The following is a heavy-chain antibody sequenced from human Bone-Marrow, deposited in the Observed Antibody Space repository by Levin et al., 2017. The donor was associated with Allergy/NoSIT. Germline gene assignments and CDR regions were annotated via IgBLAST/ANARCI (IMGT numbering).Heavy chain of an antibody. Sequence: PGGSLRLSCAASGFTFDDYAMHWVRQGPGKGLEWVSGISWNSGNIGYADSVKGRFTISRDNAKNSLYLQMNSLRAEDTALYHCVKSSGSFYLTDPHFEFWGQGTLVTVSS. CDR3: VKSSGSFYLTDPHFEF. CDR1: GFTFDDYA. V-gene: IGHV3-9*01. D-gene: IGHD1-26*01. J-gene: IGHJ4*02. CDR2: ISWNSGNI.